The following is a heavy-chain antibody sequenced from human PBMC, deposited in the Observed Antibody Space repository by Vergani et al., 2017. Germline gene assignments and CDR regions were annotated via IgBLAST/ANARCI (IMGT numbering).Heavy chain of an antibody. CDR1: GFTVSSNY. V-gene: IGHV3-53*02. J-gene: IGHJ3*02. D-gene: IGHD4-17*01. CDR3: ASQSGDDGDYEAAVDI. Sequence: EVQLVETGGGLIQPGGSLRLSCAASGFTVSSNYMSWVRQAPGKGLEWVSVIYSSGSTYYADSVKGRFTISRDKSKNTLYLQMNSLRAEDTAVYYCASQSGDDGDYEAAVDIWGQGTMVTVSS. CDR2: IYSSGST.